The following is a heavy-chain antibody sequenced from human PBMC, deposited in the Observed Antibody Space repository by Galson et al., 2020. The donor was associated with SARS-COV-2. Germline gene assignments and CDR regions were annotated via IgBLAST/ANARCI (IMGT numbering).Heavy chain of an antibody. D-gene: IGHD2-15*01. V-gene: IGHV3-30*01. J-gene: IGHJ4*02. Sequence: GGSLRLSCAASGFSFSNHALYWVRQAPGKGLEWVAVISYDGRNTHFAASVRGRFTISRDNSKNTLYLQMNNLGVADTAVYYCARDSNNGDYSHLLPVDYWGQGTLVTVSS. CDR2: ISYDGRNT. CDR1: GFSFSNHA. CDR3: ARDSNNGDYSHLLPVDY.